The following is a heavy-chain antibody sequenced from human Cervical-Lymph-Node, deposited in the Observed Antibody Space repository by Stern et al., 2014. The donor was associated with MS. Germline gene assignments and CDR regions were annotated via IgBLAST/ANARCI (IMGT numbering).Heavy chain of an antibody. D-gene: IGHD4-17*01. Sequence: EVQLVESGGGLIQPGGSLRLSCTASGFTLRNYWMHWVRQTPGKGLVWVSRIDSDGLSRRYADSVKGRFTISRDSAKNTLYLQMNSLRAEDTAVYYCARGRSYDWFDLWGQGALVTVSS. V-gene: IGHV3-74*02. CDR1: GFTLRNYW. CDR2: IDSDGLSR. J-gene: IGHJ5*02. CDR3: ARGRSYDWFDL.